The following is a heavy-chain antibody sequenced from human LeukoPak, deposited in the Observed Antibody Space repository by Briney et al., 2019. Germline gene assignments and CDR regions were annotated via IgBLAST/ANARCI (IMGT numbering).Heavy chain of an antibody. CDR1: GGSISSYY. Sequence: PSETLSLTCTVSGGSISSYYWSWIRQPPGKGLEWIGYIYYSGSTNYNPSLKSRVTISVDTSKNRFSLKLSSVTAADTAVYYCARGDYGSGSPADYYYYGMDVWGQGTTVTVSS. CDR2: IYYSGST. CDR3: ARGDYGSGSPADYYYYGMDV. V-gene: IGHV4-59*01. J-gene: IGHJ6*02. D-gene: IGHD3-10*01.